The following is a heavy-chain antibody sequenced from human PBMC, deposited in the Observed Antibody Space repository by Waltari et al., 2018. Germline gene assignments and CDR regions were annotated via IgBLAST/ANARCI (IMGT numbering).Heavy chain of an antibody. J-gene: IGHJ6*02. CDR3: ARDPLAAAGTYYGMDV. CDR1: GGSISSSSYY. CDR2: IYYSGST. D-gene: IGHD6-13*01. V-gene: IGHV4-39*07. Sequence: QLQLQESGPGLVKPSETLSLTCTVSGGSISSSSYYWGWIRQPPGKGLEWIGSIYYSGSTYYNPSLKSRVTISVDTSKNQFSLKLSSVTAADTAVYYCARDPLAAAGTYYGMDVWGQGTTVTVSS.